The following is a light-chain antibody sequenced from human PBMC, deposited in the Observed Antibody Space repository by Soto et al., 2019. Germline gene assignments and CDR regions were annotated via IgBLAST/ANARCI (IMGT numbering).Light chain of an antibody. CDR2: EVN. CDR3: SSYTAGGTI. Sequence: QSALTQPASLSGSPGQSITISCTGTSSDIGAYDYVSWFQQHPGKAPKLMISEVNNRPSGVSNRFSGSKSGNTAYLTISGLQAEDEADYYCSSYTAGGTIFGTGTKLTVL. CDR1: SSDIGAYDY. J-gene: IGLJ1*01. V-gene: IGLV2-14*01.